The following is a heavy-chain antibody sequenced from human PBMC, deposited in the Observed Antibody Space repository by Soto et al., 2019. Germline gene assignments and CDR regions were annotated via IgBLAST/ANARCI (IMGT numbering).Heavy chain of an antibody. D-gene: IGHD2-15*01. CDR2: IYYSGST. CDR3: ARHTPAISISDH. V-gene: IGHV4-39*01. J-gene: IGHJ1*01. CDR1: GGSNSSSSYY. Sequence: TETLSLTHTDSGGSNSSSSYYWGWIRQPPGKGLEWIGSIYYSGSTYYNPSLKSRVTISVDTSKNQFSLKLSSVTAADTAVYYCARHTPAISISDHWGQG.